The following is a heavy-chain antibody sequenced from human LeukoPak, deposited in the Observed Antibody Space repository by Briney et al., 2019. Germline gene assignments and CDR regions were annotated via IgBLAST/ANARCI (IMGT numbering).Heavy chain of an antibody. CDR3: ALLTSKGLEF. CDR1: GYTFTSFW. V-gene: IGHV5-51*01. D-gene: IGHD4-11*01. J-gene: IGHJ4*02. Sequence: GESLKISCTGSGYTFTSFWIGWARQMPGKGLEWMAIIFPQDSQTTYTPSFQGQVIISADKSISAAYLQWNTLKASDTAMYYRALLTSKGLEFWGQGTLVTVSS. CDR2: IFPQDSQT.